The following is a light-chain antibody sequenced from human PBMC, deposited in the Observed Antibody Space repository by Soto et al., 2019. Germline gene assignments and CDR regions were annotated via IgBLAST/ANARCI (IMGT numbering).Light chain of an antibody. CDR3: QQYNNWPPYT. CDR1: QSVSSN. V-gene: IGKV3-15*01. J-gene: IGKJ2*01. CDR2: CAS. Sequence: EIVMTQSPATLSVSPGERATLSCRASQSVSSNLAWYQQKPGQAPRRLIYCASTRATGIPARFSGSGSGTEFTLTISSLQSEDFAVYYCQQYNNWPPYTFGQGTKLEIK.